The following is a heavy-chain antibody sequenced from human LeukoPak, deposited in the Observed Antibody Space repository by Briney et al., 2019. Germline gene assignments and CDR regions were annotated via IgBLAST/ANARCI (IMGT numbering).Heavy chain of an antibody. CDR3: ARDWDPITGTTRWFDP. J-gene: IGHJ5*02. CDR1: GYTFTDYC. V-gene: IGHV1-2*02. CDR2: INTDSGVA. Sequence: ASVKISCKASGYTFTDYCLHWVRQAPGQGLEWMAWINTDSGVANYAQKFQGRVTLTRDKSITTAYMELNSLRSDDTALYYCARDWDPITGTTRWFDPWGQGTLVTVSS. D-gene: IGHD1-7*01.